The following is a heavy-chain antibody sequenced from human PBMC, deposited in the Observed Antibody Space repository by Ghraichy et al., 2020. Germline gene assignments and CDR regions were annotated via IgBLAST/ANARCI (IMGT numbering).Heavy chain of an antibody. Sequence: SQTLSLTCTVSGGSISTYYWSWIRQPPGKGLEWIGYIYYTGSTTYNPSLKSRVTMSVDTSKNQFSLKLSSVTAADTAVYYCARDHESYGYLSYGMDVWGQGTSVTVSS. V-gene: IGHV4-59*01. D-gene: IGHD5-18*01. CDR1: GGSISTYY. CDR3: ARDHESYGYLSYGMDV. J-gene: IGHJ6*02. CDR2: IYYTGST.